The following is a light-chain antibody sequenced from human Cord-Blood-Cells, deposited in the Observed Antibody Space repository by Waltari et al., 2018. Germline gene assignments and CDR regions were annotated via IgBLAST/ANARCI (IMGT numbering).Light chain of an antibody. Sequence: EIVLTPSPASLSLSPGARATRSRRASQSVSSYLAWYQQKPGQAPRLLSYDASNRATGIPARFSRRGSGTDYNLTISNLGPEDFAVYYCQQRSNGPLTFGGGTKVEIK. V-gene: IGKV3-11*01. J-gene: IGKJ4*02. CDR2: DAS. CDR3: QQRSNGPLT. CDR1: QSVSSY.